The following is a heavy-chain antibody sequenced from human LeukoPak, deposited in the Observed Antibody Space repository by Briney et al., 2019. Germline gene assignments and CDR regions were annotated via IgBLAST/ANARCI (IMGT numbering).Heavy chain of an antibody. CDR1: GFTFSSYS. CDR2: ISSSSSYI. V-gene: IGHV3-21*04. D-gene: IGHD3-9*01. CDR3: AKDPDLGYFDWWAFDI. Sequence: GGSLRLSCAASGFTFSSYSMNWVRQAPGKGLEWVSSISSSSSYIYYADSVKGRFTISRDNSKNTLYLQMNSLRAEDTAVYYCAKDPDLGYFDWWAFDIWGQGTMVTVSS. J-gene: IGHJ3*02.